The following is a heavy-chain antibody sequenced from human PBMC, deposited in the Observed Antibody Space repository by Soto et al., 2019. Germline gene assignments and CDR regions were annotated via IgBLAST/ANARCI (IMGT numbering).Heavy chain of an antibody. CDR1: GGSVESSSC. Sequence: PSETLSLNCAVSGGSVESSSCWSWVRQAPGKGLEWIGEIYHSGTFNYNPSLASRVSVSVDKSTNQFSLNLNSVTAADTAVYYCVRSVPAATWAYNGMDVWGQGTTVTVSS. CDR3: VRSVPAATWAYNGMDV. CDR2: IYHSGTF. V-gene: IGHV4-4*02. J-gene: IGHJ6*02. D-gene: IGHD2-15*01.